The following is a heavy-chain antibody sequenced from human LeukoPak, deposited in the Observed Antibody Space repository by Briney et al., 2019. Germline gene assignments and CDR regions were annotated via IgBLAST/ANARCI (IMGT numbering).Heavy chain of an antibody. J-gene: IGHJ6*02. V-gene: IGHV4-59*08. CDR2: IYYSGST. D-gene: IGHD6-13*01. CDR3: ARSSSAAGTYYYGMDV. Sequence: SETLSLTCTVSGGSISSYYWSWIRQPPGKGLEWIGYIYYSGSTNYNPSLKSRVTISVDTSKNQFSLKLSSVTAADTAVYYCARSSSAAGTYYYGMDVWGQGTTVTVSS. CDR1: GGSISSYY.